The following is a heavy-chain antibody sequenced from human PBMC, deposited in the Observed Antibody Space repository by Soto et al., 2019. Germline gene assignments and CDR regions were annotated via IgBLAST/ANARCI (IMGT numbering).Heavy chain of an antibody. J-gene: IGHJ6*04. CDR3: ASDLYAFMDV. V-gene: IGHV4-59*01. Sequence: SETLSLSCTVSGGSISSYYWSGIRQPPGKGLEWIGYIYYSGSTNYNPSLKSRVTISVDTSKNQFSLKLSSVTAADTAVYYCASDLYAFMDVWGKGTTVTVSS. CDR2: IYYSGST. CDR1: GGSISSYY. D-gene: IGHD2-2*02.